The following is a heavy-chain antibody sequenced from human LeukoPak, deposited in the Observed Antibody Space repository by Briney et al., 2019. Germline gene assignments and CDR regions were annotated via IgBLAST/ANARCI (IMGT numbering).Heavy chain of an antibody. CDR3: ARDRGGSPSYDILTGPSGFSGMDV. V-gene: IGHV4-30-4*01. J-gene: IGHJ6*02. CDR1: GGSISSGDYY. D-gene: IGHD3-9*01. Sequence: SETLSLTCTVSGGSISSGDYYWSWIRQPPGKGLEWIGYIYYSGSTYYNPSLKSRVTISVDTSKNQFSLKLSSETAADTAVYYCARDRGGSPSYDILTGPSGFSGMDVWGQGTTVTVSS. CDR2: IYYSGST.